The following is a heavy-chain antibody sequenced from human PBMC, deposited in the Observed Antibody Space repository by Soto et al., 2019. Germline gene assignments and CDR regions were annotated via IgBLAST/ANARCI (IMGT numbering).Heavy chain of an antibody. CDR1: GGTFGTSA. CDR2: IMPVFRRP. D-gene: IGHD3-3*02. Sequence: QVQLVQSGAEVKKPGSSVKVSCKASGGTFGTSAISWVRQAPGQGLEWVGGIMPVFRRPKYAQNFQGRVTITADDSTSTAYMELSSLRSDDTAVYYCARDKDRPQLGGNYYYILDVWGQGTAVTVSS. CDR3: ARDKDRPQLGGNYYYILDV. V-gene: IGHV1-69*12. J-gene: IGHJ6*02.